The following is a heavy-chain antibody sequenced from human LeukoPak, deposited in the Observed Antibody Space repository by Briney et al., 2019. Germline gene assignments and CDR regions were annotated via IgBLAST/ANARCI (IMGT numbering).Heavy chain of an antibody. CDR1: GGTFSSYA. V-gene: IGHV1-69*13. Sequence: ASVKVSCKASGGTFSSYAISWVRQAPGQGLEWMGGIIPIFGTANYAQKFQGRVTITADESTSTAYMELSSLRSEDTAVYYCASRVGYSSSWGPFDYWGQGTLVTVSS. J-gene: IGHJ4*02. CDR2: IIPIFGTA. D-gene: IGHD6-6*01. CDR3: ASRVGYSSSWGPFDY.